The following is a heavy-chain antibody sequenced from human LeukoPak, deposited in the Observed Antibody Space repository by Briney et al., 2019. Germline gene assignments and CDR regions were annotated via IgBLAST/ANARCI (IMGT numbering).Heavy chain of an antibody. V-gene: IGHV3-48*03. Sequence: GGSLRLSCAASGFTFSSYEMNWVRQAPGKGLEWVSYISSSGSTIYYADSVKGRFTISRDNAKNSLYLQMNSLRAEDRAVYYCAELGITMIGGVWGKGATVTISS. CDR2: ISSSGSTI. D-gene: IGHD3-10*02. CDR3: AELGITMIGGV. J-gene: IGHJ6*04. CDR1: GFTFSSYE.